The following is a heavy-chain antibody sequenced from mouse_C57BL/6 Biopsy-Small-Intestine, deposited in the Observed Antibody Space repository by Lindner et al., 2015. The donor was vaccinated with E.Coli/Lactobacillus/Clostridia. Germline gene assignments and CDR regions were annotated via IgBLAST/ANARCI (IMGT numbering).Heavy chain of an antibody. V-gene: IGHV1-54*01. J-gene: IGHJ2*01. CDR1: GYAFTNYL. Sequence: VQLQESGAELVRPGTSVKVSCKASGYAFTNYLIEWVKQRPGQGLEWIGVINPGSGGTNYNEKFKGKATLTADKSSSTAYMQLSSLTSEDSAVYFCAREPNYDGYSFGYWGQGTTLTVSS. CDR2: INPGSGGT. D-gene: IGHD2-3*01. CDR3: AREPNYDGYSFGY.